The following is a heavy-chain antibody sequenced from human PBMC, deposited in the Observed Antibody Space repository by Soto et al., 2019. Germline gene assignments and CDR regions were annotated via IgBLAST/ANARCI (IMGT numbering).Heavy chain of an antibody. CDR3: ARDDDILTGPH. V-gene: IGHV3-21*01. CDR2: ISSSSSYI. D-gene: IGHD3-9*01. J-gene: IGHJ4*02. Sequence: GGSLRLSCAASGFTFSSYSMNWVRQAPGKGLEWVSSISSSSSYIYYADSVKGRFTISRDNAKNSLYLQMNSLRAEDTAVYYCARDDDILTGPHWGQGTLVTVSS. CDR1: GFTFSSYS.